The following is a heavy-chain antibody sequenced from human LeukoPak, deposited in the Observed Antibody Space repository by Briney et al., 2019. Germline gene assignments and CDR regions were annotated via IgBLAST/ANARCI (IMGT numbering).Heavy chain of an antibody. J-gene: IGHJ4*02. CDR2: INPNSGGT. CDR3: ARGNEYYDFWSGYHYFDY. V-gene: IGHV1-2*02. D-gene: IGHD3-3*01. Sequence: ASVKVSCKASGYTFTGYYMHWVRQAPGQGLEWMGWINPNSGGTIYAQKFQGRVTMTRDTSISTAYMELSRLRSDDTAVYYCARGNEYYDFWSGYHYFDYWGQGTLVTVSS. CDR1: GYTFTGYY.